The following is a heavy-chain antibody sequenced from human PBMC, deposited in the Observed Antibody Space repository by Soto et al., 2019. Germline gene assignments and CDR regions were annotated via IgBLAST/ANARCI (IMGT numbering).Heavy chain of an antibody. V-gene: IGHV3-9*01. CDR1: GFTFDDYA. D-gene: IGHD5-18*01. Sequence: GGSLRLSCVVSGFTFDDYAMHWVRQAPGGGLEWVSGINWNSAVIGYADSVKGRFTISRDNAKNALYLQMTSLRSEDTASYYCARDPSVTAIGRADHWGQGTLVTVSS. J-gene: IGHJ4*02. CDR2: INWNSAVI. CDR3: ARDPSVTAIGRADH.